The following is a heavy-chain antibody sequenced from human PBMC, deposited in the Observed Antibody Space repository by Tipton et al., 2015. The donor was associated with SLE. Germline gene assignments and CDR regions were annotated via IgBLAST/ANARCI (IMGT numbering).Heavy chain of an antibody. D-gene: IGHD3/OR15-3a*01. CDR1: GSTFSSYA. CDR2: IYSGGST. Sequence: SLRLSCAASGSTFSSYAMSWVRQAPGQGLEWVSVIYSGGSTYYADSVKGRFTISRDNSKDTLYLQMNSLRAEDTAVYYCALRPGLGFDYWGQGTLVTVSS. CDR3: ALRPGLGFDY. J-gene: IGHJ4*02. V-gene: IGHV3-23*03.